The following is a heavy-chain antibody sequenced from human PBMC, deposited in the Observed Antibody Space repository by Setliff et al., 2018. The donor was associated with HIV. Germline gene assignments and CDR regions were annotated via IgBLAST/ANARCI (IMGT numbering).Heavy chain of an antibody. V-gene: IGHV3-7*03. CDR3: ARCAAGPYCRNSFDY. Sequence: GGSLRLSCAASGFTFSSYWMSWVRQAPGKGLEWVANIKQDAGEIYYVDSVKGRFTLSRDNAKSSLYLQMHSLRADDTALYYCARCAAGPYCRNSFDYWGRGALVTVSS. CDR1: GFTFSSYW. J-gene: IGHJ4*02. D-gene: IGHD2-15*01. CDR2: IKQDAGEI.